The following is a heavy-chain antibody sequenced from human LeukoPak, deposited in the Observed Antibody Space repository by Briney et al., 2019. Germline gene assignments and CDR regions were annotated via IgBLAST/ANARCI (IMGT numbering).Heavy chain of an antibody. CDR3: ARPLIAAAGNWSDP. CDR1: GYSISSGYY. J-gene: IGHJ5*02. V-gene: IGHV4-38-2*02. Sequence: SETLSLTCTVSGYSISSGYYWGWIRQPPGKGLEWIGSIYHSGSTYYNPSLKSRVTISVDTSKNQFSLKLSSVTAADTAVYYCARPLIAAAGNWSDPWGQGTLVTVSS. CDR2: IYHSGST. D-gene: IGHD6-13*01.